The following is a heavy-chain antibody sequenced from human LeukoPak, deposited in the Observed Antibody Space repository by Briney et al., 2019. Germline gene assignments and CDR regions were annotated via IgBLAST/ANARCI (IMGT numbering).Heavy chain of an antibody. D-gene: IGHD3-22*01. Sequence: SSETLSLTCTASGCSISSGSYYWSWLRQPAGQGLDWLVRIYSSGSTNYNPSLNSRITISVNTSNTQFALKLTSVTAAATALYYCARGLVVTPSNWFDPWGQGTLVTVSS. J-gene: IGHJ5*02. V-gene: IGHV4-61*02. CDR3: ARGLVVTPSNWFDP. CDR1: GCSISSGSYY. CDR2: IYSSGST.